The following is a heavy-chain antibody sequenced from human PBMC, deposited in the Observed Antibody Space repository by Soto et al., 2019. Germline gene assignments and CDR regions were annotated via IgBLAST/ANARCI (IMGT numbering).Heavy chain of an antibody. D-gene: IGHD2-15*01. CDR2: ISSNGGST. J-gene: IGHJ6*02. CDR3: ARGVVVVAATYGMDV. CDR1: GFTFSSYA. V-gene: IGHV3-64*01. Sequence: EVRLVESGGGLVQPGGSLRLSCAASGFTFSSYAMHWVRQAPGKGLEYVSAISSNGGSTYYANSVKGRFTISRDNSKNTLYLQMGSLRAEDMAVYYCARGVVVVAATYGMDVWGQGTTVTVSS.